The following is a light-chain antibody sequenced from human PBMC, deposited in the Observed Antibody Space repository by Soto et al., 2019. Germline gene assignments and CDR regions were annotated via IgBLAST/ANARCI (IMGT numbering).Light chain of an antibody. CDR3: SSYTSSSLYV. CDR1: SSDVGGYNY. CDR2: DVS. Sequence: QSALTQPASVSGSPGQSITISCTGTSSDVGGYNYVSWYQQHPGKAPKLMIYDVSNRPSGVSNRFSGSKSGNTASLTISGLQAEDVADYYCSSYTSSSLYVFGTGPTLTVL. J-gene: IGLJ1*01. V-gene: IGLV2-14*01.